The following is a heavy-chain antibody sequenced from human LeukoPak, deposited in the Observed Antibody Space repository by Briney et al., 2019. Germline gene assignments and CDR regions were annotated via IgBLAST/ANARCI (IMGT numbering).Heavy chain of an antibody. CDR1: GFTFSSYS. J-gene: IGHJ5*02. Sequence: GGSLRLSCAASGFTFSSYSMNWVRQAPGKGLDWVSSISSSSSYIYYADSVKGRFTISRDNAKNSLYLQMNSLRAEDTAVYYCARDCWARLRAPLDPWGQGTLVTVSS. D-gene: IGHD4-17*01. CDR2: ISSSSSYI. CDR3: ARDCWARLRAPLDP. V-gene: IGHV3-21*01.